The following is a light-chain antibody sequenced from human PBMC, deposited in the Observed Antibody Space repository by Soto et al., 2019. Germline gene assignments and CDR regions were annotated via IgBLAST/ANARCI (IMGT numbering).Light chain of an antibody. CDR1: SSDIGAYNY. J-gene: IGLJ1*01. V-gene: IGLV2-14*01. CDR2: AVS. Sequence: QSALTQPASVSASPGQSITISCTGTSSDIGAYNYVSWYQQYPGTAPKLIIYAVSSRPSGISSRFSGSKSASTASLTISGLQAEDEADYYCSSYTTSSSLVFGTGTNVTVL. CDR3: SSYTTSSSLV.